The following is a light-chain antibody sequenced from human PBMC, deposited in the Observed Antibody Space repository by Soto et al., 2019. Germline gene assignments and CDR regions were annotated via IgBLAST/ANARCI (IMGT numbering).Light chain of an antibody. J-gene: IGLJ2*01. CDR2: GNN. CDR3: AAWDGSLNNVL. V-gene: IGLV1-44*01. CDR1: GSSIGTNT. Sequence: QSVLTQPPSASGTPGQRVIISCSGSGSSIGTNTVNWYRQLPGTAPKLLIYGNNQRPSGVPDRFSGSKSGTSAFLAISGLQSEDEADYYCAAWDGSLNNVLFGGGTKLTVL.